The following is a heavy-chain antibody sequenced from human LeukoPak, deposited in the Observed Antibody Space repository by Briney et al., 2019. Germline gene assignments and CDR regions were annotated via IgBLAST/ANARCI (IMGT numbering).Heavy chain of an antibody. J-gene: IGHJ5*02. CDR2: VYYSGSP. D-gene: IGHD3-22*01. Sequence: SETLSLTCTVSGGSISSYFWSWIRQPPGMGLEWMGYVYYSGSPNYNPSLKSRVTISVDTSKNQFSLRLRSVTAADTAVYYCARVFDDYYDSSADPPLWFDPWGQGTLVTVSS. V-gene: IGHV4-59*01. CDR1: GGSISSYF. CDR3: ARVFDDYYDSSADPPLWFDP.